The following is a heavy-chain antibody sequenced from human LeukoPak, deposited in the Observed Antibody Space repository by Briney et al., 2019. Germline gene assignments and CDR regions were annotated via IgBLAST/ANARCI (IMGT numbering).Heavy chain of an antibody. CDR1: GFTFRSYS. Sequence: GGSLRLSCAASGFTFRSYSMNWVRQAPGKGLEWVSSISSSSSYIYYADSVKGRFTISRDNAKNSLYLQMNSLRAEDTAVYYCGGYYYDSSGHPDYWGQGTLVTVSS. J-gene: IGHJ4*02. V-gene: IGHV3-21*01. D-gene: IGHD3-22*01. CDR3: GGYYYDSSGHPDY. CDR2: ISSSSSYI.